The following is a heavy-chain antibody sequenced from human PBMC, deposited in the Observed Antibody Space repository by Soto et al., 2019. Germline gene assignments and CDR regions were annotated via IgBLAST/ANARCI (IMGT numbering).Heavy chain of an antibody. CDR2: IYYSGST. V-gene: IGHV4-31*03. J-gene: IGHJ6*02. Sequence: QVQLQESGPGLVKPSQTLSLTCTVSGGSISSGGYYWSWIRQHPGKGLEWIGYIYYSGSTYYNPALKSRVTISVDPSKNQFSLKLSSVTAADTAVYYCARELRFGEDYSGMDVWGQGTTVTVSS. D-gene: IGHD3-10*01. CDR1: GGSISSGGYY. CDR3: ARELRFGEDYSGMDV.